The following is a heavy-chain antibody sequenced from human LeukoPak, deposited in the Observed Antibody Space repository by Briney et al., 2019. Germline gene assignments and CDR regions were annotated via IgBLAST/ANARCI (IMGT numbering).Heavy chain of an antibody. CDR2: INPNSGGT. CDR1: GYTFTGYY. Sequence: ASVKDSCKASGYTFTGYYMHWERQAPGQGLEWMGWINPNSGGTNYAQKFQGWVTMTRDTSISTAYMELSRLRSDDTAVYYCARMGNHGTLDYWGQGTLVTVSS. J-gene: IGHJ4*02. CDR3: ARMGNHGTLDY. D-gene: IGHD7-27*01. V-gene: IGHV1-2*04.